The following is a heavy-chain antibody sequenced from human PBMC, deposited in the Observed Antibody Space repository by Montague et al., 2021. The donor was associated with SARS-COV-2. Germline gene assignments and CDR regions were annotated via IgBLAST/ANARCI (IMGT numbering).Heavy chain of an antibody. V-gene: IGHV4-59*01. CDR2: IFVSGST. J-gene: IGHJ4*02. Sequence: SETLSLTCSVSGVSMATYYWSWIRQPPGKPLEWIGHIFVSGSTNYNPSLKSRVTISLDTSKLHFSLNLTSVTAADTAVYYCARAALGKRDGNYGVVDFWGQGTLVTVSS. CDR3: ARAALGKRDGNYGVVDF. CDR1: GVSMATYY. D-gene: IGHD3-22*01.